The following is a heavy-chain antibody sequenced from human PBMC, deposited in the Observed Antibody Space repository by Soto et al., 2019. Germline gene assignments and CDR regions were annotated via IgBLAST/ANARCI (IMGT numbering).Heavy chain of an antibody. CDR3: ARDGAAADRGGWQGNDY. Sequence: EVQLVESGGGLVQPGGSLRLSCAASGFTFSSYWMSWVRQAPGKGLEWVANIKQDGSEKYYVDSVKGRFTISRDNAKNSLYLQMNSLRAEDTAVYYCARDGAAADRGGWQGNDYWGQGTLVTVSS. CDR2: IKQDGSEK. CDR1: GFTFSSYW. V-gene: IGHV3-7*04. J-gene: IGHJ4*02. D-gene: IGHD6-13*01.